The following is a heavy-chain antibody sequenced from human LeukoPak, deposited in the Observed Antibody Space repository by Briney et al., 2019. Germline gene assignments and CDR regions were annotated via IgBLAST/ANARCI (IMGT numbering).Heavy chain of an antibody. J-gene: IGHJ6*02. CDR1: GFTFSSYA. D-gene: IGHD6-19*01. CDR3: AKPSIAVADYYYYGMDV. V-gene: IGHV3-23*01. Sequence: GGSLGLSCAASGFTFSSYAMSWVRQAPGKGLEWVSAISGSGGSTYYADSVKGRFTISRDNSKNTLYLQMNSLRAEDTAVYYCAKPSIAVADYYYYGMDVWGQGTTVTVSS. CDR2: ISGSGGST.